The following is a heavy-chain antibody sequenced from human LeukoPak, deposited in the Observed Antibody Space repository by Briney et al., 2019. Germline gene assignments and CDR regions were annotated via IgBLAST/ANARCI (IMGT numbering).Heavy chain of an antibody. D-gene: IGHD5-12*01. V-gene: IGHV1-24*01. CDR3: ATEVRGYSGYDHQPFDY. CDR1: GYTLTELS. CDR2: FDPEDGET. J-gene: IGHJ4*02. Sequence: ASVNVSCKVSGYTLTELSMHWVRQAPGKGLEWMGGFDPEDGETIYAQKFQGRVTMTEDTSTDTAYMELSSLRSEDTAVYYCATEVRGYSGYDHQPFDYWGQGTLVTVSS.